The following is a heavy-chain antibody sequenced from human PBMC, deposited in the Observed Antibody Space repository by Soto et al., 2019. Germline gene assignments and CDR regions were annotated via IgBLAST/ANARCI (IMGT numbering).Heavy chain of an antibody. V-gene: IGHV1-69*01. CDR1: GGTFSSYA. Sequence: QVQLVQSGAGVKKPGSSVKVSCKASGGTFSSYAISWVRQAPGQGLAWMGGIIPIFGTANYAQKFQGRVTITADESTSTAYMELSSLRSEDTAVYYCARCGDDNYYDSSGAFDIWGQGTMVTVSS. J-gene: IGHJ3*02. D-gene: IGHD3-22*01. CDR2: IIPIFGTA. CDR3: ARCGDDNYYDSSGAFDI.